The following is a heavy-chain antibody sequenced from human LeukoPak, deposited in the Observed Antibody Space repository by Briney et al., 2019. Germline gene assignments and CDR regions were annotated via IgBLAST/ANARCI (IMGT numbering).Heavy chain of an antibody. CDR1: GFTVSSNY. Sequence: PGESLRLSCAASGFTVSSNYMSWVRQAPGKGLEWVSVIYSGGSTYYADSVKGRFTISRDNSKNTLHLQMNSLRAEDTAVYYCVCHSGSYSYFDYWGQGTLVTVSS. J-gene: IGHJ4*02. V-gene: IGHV3-53*01. CDR2: IYSGGST. D-gene: IGHD1-26*01. CDR3: VCHSGSYSYFDY.